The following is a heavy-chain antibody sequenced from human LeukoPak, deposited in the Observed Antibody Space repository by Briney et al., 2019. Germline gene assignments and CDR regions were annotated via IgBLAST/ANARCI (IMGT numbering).Heavy chain of an antibody. CDR3: ARGYSGYATDDAFDI. CDR2: IYYSGST. V-gene: IGHV4-59*08. CDR1: GGSISSYY. J-gene: IGHJ3*02. Sequence: PSETLSLTCTVSGGSISSYYWSWLRQPPGKGLEWIGYIYYSGSTNYNPSLKSRATISVDTSKNQFSLKLSSVTAADTAVYYCARGYSGYATDDAFDIWGQGTMVTVSS. D-gene: IGHD5-12*01.